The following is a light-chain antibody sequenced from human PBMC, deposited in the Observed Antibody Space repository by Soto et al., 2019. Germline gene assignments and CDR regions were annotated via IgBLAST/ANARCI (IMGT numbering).Light chain of an antibody. V-gene: IGLV2-8*01. Sequence: QSALTQPPSASGSPGQSVTISCTGTSSDVGAYDYVSWYQQHPGKAPKLIIFEVSERPSGVPDRFSGSKSGNTASLTVSGIQAEDEGDYYCNSYAGSNNVFGTGTKLTVL. J-gene: IGLJ1*01. CDR1: SSDVGAYDY. CDR3: NSYAGSNNV. CDR2: EVS.